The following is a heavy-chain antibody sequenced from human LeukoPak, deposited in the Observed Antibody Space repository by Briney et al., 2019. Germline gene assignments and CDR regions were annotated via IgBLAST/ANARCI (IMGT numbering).Heavy chain of an antibody. CDR1: GYSFSSYC. V-gene: IGHV5-51*06. Sequence: GEALKISCKGSGYSFSSYCIGWVRQMPGKGLEWMGINFPGDSDTRNSPSFQGQVTISADKSISTAYLQWSSLKASDTAMYFCARARILITFGGLRGTKTDAFDIWGQGTMVTVSS. CDR2: NFPGDSDT. D-gene: IGHD3-16*01. J-gene: IGHJ3*02. CDR3: ARARILITFGGLRGTKTDAFDI.